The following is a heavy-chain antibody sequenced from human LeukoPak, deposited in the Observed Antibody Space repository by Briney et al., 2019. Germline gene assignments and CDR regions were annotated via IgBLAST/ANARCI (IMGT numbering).Heavy chain of an antibody. J-gene: IGHJ4*02. D-gene: IGHD3-9*01. CDR3: ARYGTVYSFDT. V-gene: IGHV4-39*01. CDR2: VFHNGDT. CDR1: GDSIIGSTYD. Sequence: SETLSLTCTVSGDSIIGSTYDRGRFRQPEWAWIRQPPGKGLEWIGNVFHNGDTRYNPSLESRVSISVDTSKNQFSLNLNFVTAADTAVYYCARYGTVYSFDTWGQGTLVTVSS.